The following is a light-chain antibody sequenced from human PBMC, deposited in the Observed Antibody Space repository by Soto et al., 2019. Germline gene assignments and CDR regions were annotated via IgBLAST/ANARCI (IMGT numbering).Light chain of an antibody. V-gene: IGKV3-20*01. CDR3: QQYGSSGT. J-gene: IGKJ1*01. Sequence: IGLTQSPSTLSLSTGERAVLSCMASQSVSNNYLAWYQQKPGQAPRLLIYGASNRATGIPDRFSGSGSGTDFTLTISRLEPEDFAVYYCQQYGSSGTFGQGTKVDI. CDR1: QSVSNNY. CDR2: GAS.